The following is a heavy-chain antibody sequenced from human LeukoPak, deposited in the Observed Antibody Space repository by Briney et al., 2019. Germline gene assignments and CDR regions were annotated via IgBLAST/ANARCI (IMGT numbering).Heavy chain of an antibody. CDR1: GGSISSGGYY. Sequence: SETLSPTCTVSGGSISSGGYYWSWIRQHPGKGLEWIGYIYYSGSTYYNPSLKSRVTISADTSKNQFSLKLSSVTAADTAVYYCARSGRSSSWPNFDSWGQGTLVTVSS. J-gene: IGHJ4*02. V-gene: IGHV4-31*03. CDR3: ARSGRSSSWPNFDS. D-gene: IGHD6-13*01. CDR2: IYYSGST.